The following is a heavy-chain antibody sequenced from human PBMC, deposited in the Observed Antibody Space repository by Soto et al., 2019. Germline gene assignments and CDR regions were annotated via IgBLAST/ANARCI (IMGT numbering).Heavy chain of an antibody. D-gene: IGHD5-12*01. CDR1: GFTFSSYA. CDR2: ISYDGSNK. J-gene: IGHJ6*02. Sequence: QVQLVESGGGVVQPGRSLRLSCAASGFTFSSYAMHWVRQAPGKGLEWVAVISYDGSNKYYADSVKGRFTISRDNSKNPLYLQMNSLRAEGTAVYYCARVAYIGPMAGMDVWGQGTTVTVSS. V-gene: IGHV3-30-3*01. CDR3: ARVAYIGPMAGMDV.